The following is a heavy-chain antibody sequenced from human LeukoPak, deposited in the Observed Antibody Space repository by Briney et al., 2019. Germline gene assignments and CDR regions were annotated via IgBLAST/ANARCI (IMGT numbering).Heavy chain of an antibody. V-gene: IGHV3-23*01. CDR1: GFTFNNYG. J-gene: IGHJ2*01. CDR2: ISGSGDTT. D-gene: IGHD4-17*01. Sequence: GGSLRLSCAASGFTFNNYGMNWVRQAPGKGLEWVSGISGSGDTTYYADSVRGRFSISRDNSKNTLFMQMNSLRADDTAIYYCAKSGYGDYVAWYFDLWGRGTLVTVSS. CDR3: AKSGYGDYVAWYFDL.